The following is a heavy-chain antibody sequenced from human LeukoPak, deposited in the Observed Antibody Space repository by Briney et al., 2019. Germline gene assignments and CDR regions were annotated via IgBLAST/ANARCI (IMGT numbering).Heavy chain of an antibody. J-gene: IGHJ4*02. CDR2: IKSDGITI. D-gene: IGHD1-20*01. CDR3: LRDLNWSLDQ. CDR1: GFTVRNTY. V-gene: IGHV3-74*01. Sequence: GGSLRLSCAASGFTVRNTYLSWVRQAPGKGLVWVSRIKSDGITITYADSVKGRFTISRDNAKNTLYLQMNSLRAEDTAVYYCLRDLNWSLDQWGQGTLVTVSS.